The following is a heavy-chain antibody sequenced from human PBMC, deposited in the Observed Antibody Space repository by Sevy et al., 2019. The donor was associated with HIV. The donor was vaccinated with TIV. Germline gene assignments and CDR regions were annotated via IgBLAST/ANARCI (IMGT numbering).Heavy chain of an antibody. D-gene: IGHD4-17*01. V-gene: IGHV3-7*01. Sequence: GGSPRLSCAASGFTFSKYWMSWVRQAPGKGLEWVANIKPDGSDKYYVGSLKGRFTIYRDNAKNSLYLEMNNLGAEDTAVYYCARVIDYGELGNWFDPWGQGTLVTVSS. CDR1: GFTFSKYW. CDR3: ARVIDYGELGNWFDP. J-gene: IGHJ5*02. CDR2: IKPDGSDK.